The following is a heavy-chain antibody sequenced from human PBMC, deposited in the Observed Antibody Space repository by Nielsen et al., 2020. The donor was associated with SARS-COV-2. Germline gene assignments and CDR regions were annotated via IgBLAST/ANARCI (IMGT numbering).Heavy chain of an antibody. CDR1: GFTFSSYG. Sequence: GESLKISCAASGFTFSSYGMHWVRQAPGKGLEWVAVISYDGSNKYYADSVKGRFTISRDNSKNTLYPQMNSLRAEDTAVYYCAKDRDSSSSGALSWGQGTLVTVSS. D-gene: IGHD6-6*01. CDR3: AKDRDSSSSGALS. V-gene: IGHV3-30*18. CDR2: ISYDGSNK. J-gene: IGHJ5*02.